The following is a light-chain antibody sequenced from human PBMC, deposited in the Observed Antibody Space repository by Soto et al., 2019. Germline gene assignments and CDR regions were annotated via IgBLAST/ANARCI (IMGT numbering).Light chain of an antibody. CDR1: QSVSSY. Sequence: EIVMTQSPATLSVSPGERATLSCRASQSVSSYLAWYQQKPGQAPRLLIYGASTRATGIPARFSGSGSGTEFTLTISSLQSEDFAVYYCQQYNNWLITFCQGTRLEIK. V-gene: IGKV3-15*01. CDR2: GAS. CDR3: QQYNNWLIT. J-gene: IGKJ5*01.